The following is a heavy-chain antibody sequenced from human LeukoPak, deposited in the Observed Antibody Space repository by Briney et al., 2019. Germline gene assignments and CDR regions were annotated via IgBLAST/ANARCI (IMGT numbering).Heavy chain of an antibody. CDR2: ISSSSSTI. CDR1: GFTFSSYS. D-gene: IGHD6-19*01. V-gene: IGHV3-48*02. Sequence: GGSLRLSCAASGFTFSSYSMNWVRQAPGKGLEWVSYISSSSSTIYYADSVKGRFTISRDNAKNSLYLQMNSLRDEDTAVYYCARAGYSSGWYAVSAFDIWGQGTMVTVSS. CDR3: ARAGYSSGWYAVSAFDI. J-gene: IGHJ3*02.